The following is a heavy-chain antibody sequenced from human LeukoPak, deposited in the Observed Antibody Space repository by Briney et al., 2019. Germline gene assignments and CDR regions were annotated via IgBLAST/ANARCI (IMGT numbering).Heavy chain of an antibody. V-gene: IGHV5-51*01. CDR2: IYPGDSDT. Sequence: GESLKISCKGSGYSFTSYWIGWVRQMPGKGLEWMGIIYPGDSDTRYSPSFQGQVTISADKSISTAYLQWSSLKASDTAMYYRASPYSRSEGAFDIWGQGTMVTVSS. D-gene: IGHD6-6*01. J-gene: IGHJ3*02. CDR3: ASPYSRSEGAFDI. CDR1: GYSFTSYW.